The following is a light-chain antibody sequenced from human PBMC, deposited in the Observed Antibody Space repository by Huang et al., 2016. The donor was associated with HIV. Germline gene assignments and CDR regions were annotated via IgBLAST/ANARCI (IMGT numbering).Light chain of an antibody. CDR1: PSISSY. CDR2: AAS. V-gene: IGKV1-39*01. CDR3: QESYSTPPLT. J-gene: IGKJ4*01. Sequence: DIQMTQSPSSLSASVGDRVTITCRASPSISSYLNWYQQKPGKAPKLLIYAASRLQSGVPSRFSGSGSGTDFTLTISSLQPEDFATYYCQESYSTPPLTFGGGTKVEIK.